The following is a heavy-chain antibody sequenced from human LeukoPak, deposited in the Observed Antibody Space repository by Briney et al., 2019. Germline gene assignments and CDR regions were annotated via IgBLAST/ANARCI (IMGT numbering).Heavy chain of an antibody. CDR2: ISAYNGNT. J-gene: IGHJ4*02. CDR3: ARSTHSGSFDY. D-gene: IGHD3-22*01. CDR1: GYTFTSYD. V-gene: IGHV1-18*01. Sequence: ASVKVSCKASGYTFTSYDINWVRQAPGQGLEWMGWISAYNGNTNYAQKLQGRVTMTTDTSTSTAYMELRSLRSDDTAVYYCARSTHSGSFDYWAREPWSPSPQ.